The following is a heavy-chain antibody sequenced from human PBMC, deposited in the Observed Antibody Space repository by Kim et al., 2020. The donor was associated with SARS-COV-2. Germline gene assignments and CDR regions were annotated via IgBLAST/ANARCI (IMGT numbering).Heavy chain of an antibody. CDR3: AKVPSSRNAFDF. V-gene: IGHV1-46*01. D-gene: IGHD2-15*01. J-gene: IGHJ3*01. Sequence: TYAQKFQERLPMTRDTSTNTVYMELGSLRSEDTAVYYCAKVPSSRNAFDFWGHGTMVTVSS.